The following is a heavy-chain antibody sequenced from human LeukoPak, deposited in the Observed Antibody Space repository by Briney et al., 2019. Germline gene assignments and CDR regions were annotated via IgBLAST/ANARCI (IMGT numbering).Heavy chain of an antibody. CDR3: ARDPLVGAPPGDDAFDI. J-gene: IGHJ3*02. D-gene: IGHD1-26*01. V-gene: IGHV4-34*01. Sequence: SETLSLTCAVYGGSFSGYYWSWIRQPPGKELEWIGEINHSGSTNYNPSLKSRVTISVDTSKNQFSLKLSSVTAADTAVYYCARDPLVGAPPGDDAFDIWGQGTMVTVSS. CDR2: INHSGST. CDR1: GGSFSGYY.